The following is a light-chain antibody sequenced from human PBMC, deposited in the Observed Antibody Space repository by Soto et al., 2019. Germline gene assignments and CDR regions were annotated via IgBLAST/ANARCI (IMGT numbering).Light chain of an antibody. CDR2: TAS. Sequence: DIQLTQSPSFLSASVGYRFTITCRASQVISRYLEWYQQKXGKAPKLLIYTASTLQSGVPSRFSGSGSGTEFTLTISGLQPEDFETYYCQQFNSYPITFGQGTRLEIK. CDR1: QVISRY. V-gene: IGKV1-9*01. CDR3: QQFNSYPIT. J-gene: IGKJ5*01.